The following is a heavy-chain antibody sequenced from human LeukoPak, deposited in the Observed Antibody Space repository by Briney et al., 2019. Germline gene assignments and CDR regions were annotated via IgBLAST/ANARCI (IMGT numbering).Heavy chain of an antibody. J-gene: IGHJ6*03. CDR1: GGSMSSSSYY. CDR3: ARTTEAHSWRTRYYDYYMDV. CDR2: IYYSEST. D-gene: IGHD6-13*01. V-gene: IGHV4-39*07. Sequence: SETLSLTCTVSGGSMSSSSYYWGWIRQPPGKGLEWIGSIYYSESTYQNPSLKSRVTISVDTSKNQFSLKLSSVTAADTAAYYCARTTEAHSWRTRYYDYYMDVWGKGTTVAVSS.